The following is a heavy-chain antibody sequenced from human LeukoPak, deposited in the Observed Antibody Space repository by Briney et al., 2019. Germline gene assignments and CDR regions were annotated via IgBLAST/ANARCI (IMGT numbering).Heavy chain of an antibody. CDR2: ISGSGGST. D-gene: IGHD6-19*01. CDR3: AKVDSSGWYGGVAFDI. Sequence: GGSLRLSCETSGFTFGSYAMSWVRQAPGKGLEWVSAISGSGGSTYYADSVKGRFTISRDNSKNTLSLQMSSLRAEETAVYYCAKVDSSGWYGGVAFDIWGQGTMVTVSS. V-gene: IGHV3-23*01. J-gene: IGHJ3*02. CDR1: GFTFGSYA.